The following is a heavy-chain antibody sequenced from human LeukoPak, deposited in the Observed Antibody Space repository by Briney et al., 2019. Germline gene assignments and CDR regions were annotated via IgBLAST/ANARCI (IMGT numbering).Heavy chain of an antibody. Sequence: GGSLRLSCAASGFTFSSNYMSWVRQAPGKGLEWVSVIYSGGSTYYADSVKGRFTISRDNSKNTLYLQMNSLRAEDTAVYYCARGSGSYENFDSWGQGTLVTVSS. V-gene: IGHV3-53*01. J-gene: IGHJ5*01. CDR1: GFTFSSNY. CDR2: IYSGGST. D-gene: IGHD1-26*01. CDR3: ARGSGSYENFDS.